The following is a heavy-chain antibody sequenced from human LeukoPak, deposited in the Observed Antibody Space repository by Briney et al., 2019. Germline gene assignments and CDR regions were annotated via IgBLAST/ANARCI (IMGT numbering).Heavy chain of an antibody. V-gene: IGHV4-30-2*01. D-gene: IGHD3-22*01. CDR1: GGSISSGGYS. CDR2: IYHSGST. Sequence: SETLSLTCAVSGGSISSGGYSWSWIRQPPGKGLEWIGYIYHSGSTYYNPSLKSRVTISVDRSKNQFSLKLSSVTAADTAVYYCARGPRSYYDSSGYYCFDYWGQGTLVTVSS. CDR3: ARGPRSYYDSSGYYCFDY. J-gene: IGHJ4*02.